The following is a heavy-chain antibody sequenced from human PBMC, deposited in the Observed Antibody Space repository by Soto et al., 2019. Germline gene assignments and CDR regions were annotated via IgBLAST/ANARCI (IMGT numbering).Heavy chain of an antibody. CDR2: IYNSGST. J-gene: IGHJ6*02. V-gene: IGHV4-61*01. Sequence: QVQLQESGPGLVKPSETLSLTCTVSGGSVSSGRYYWIWIRQPPGKGLEWIGCIYNSGSTDYNPSLKRRVILAVDASRKQFSLRLSSVTAADTAVYYWGRGATGMVLSIAGMEVWGQATTFTISS. D-gene: IGHD5-18*01. CDR1: GGSVSSGRYY. CDR3: GRGATGMVLSIAGMEV.